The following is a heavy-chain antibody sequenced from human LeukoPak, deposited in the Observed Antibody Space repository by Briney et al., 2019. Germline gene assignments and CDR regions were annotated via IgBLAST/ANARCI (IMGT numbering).Heavy chain of an antibody. D-gene: IGHD1-26*01. J-gene: IGHJ4*02. V-gene: IGHV1-24*01. CDR3: ATGRTKWDLLNY. CDR1: GYTLTELS. Sequence: GASVKVSCKVSGYTLTELSLHWVRQAPGKGLEWMGGLDPEDGEMIYSQKFQGRVTMTEDTSTDIAYMEMSSLRSEDTAVYYCATGRTKWDLLNYWGQGTLVTVSP. CDR2: LDPEDGEM.